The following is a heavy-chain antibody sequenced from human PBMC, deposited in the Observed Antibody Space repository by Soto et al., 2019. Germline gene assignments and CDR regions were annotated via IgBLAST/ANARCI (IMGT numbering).Heavy chain of an antibody. Sequence: SETLSLPCSLSGGAIGGYYWSWIRQPPGKALEWIGYVSYSGSTDYHPSLKSRVSISIDTSKNQFSLKMISVTAADTAVYYCARQGSDSGWFFFDPWGQGALVTVS. V-gene: IGHV4-59*08. CDR2: VSYSGST. D-gene: IGHD6-19*01. J-gene: IGHJ5*02. CDR1: GGAIGGYY. CDR3: ARQGSDSGWFFFDP.